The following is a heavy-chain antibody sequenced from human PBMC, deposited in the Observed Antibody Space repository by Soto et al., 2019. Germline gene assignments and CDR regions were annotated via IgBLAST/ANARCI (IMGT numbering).Heavy chain of an antibody. J-gene: IGHJ5*02. CDR2: LHWNDEK. Sequence: VSGPTLVNPTQTLTLTCTFSGFSLSTSGVGVGWIRQPPGKALEWLALLHWNDEKRHSPSLKSRLTITKDTSKNQVVLIMTNMDPVDTATYYCARGTYGSGSYWFDPWGQGTLVTVSS. D-gene: IGHD3-10*01. CDR1: GFSLSTSGVG. V-gene: IGHV2-5*01. CDR3: ARGTYGSGSYWFDP.